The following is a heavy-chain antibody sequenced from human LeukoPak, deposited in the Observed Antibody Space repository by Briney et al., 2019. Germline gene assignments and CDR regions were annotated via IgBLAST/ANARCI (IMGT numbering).Heavy chain of an antibody. D-gene: IGHD2-21*02. CDR3: ARGRGLGVTSTPVPFDY. CDR2: INPNSGGT. CDR1: GYTFTGYY. J-gene: IGHJ4*02. Sequence: ASVKVSCKASGYTFTGYYMHWVRQAPGQGLEWMGWINPNSGGTNYAQKFQGRVTMTRDMSTSTVYMELSSLRSEDTAVYYCARGRGLGVTSTPVPFDYWGQGILVTVSS. V-gene: IGHV1-2*02.